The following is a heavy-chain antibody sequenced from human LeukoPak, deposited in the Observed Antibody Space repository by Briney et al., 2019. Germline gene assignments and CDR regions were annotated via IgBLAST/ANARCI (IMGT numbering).Heavy chain of an antibody. CDR2: VYSDGTT. D-gene: IGHD2-21*02. CDR3: ARVVFSDYCFDN. V-gene: IGHV3-53*01. CDR1: GLTVNNNY. Sequence: GGSLRLSCAASGLTVNNNYMSWVRQAPGKGPEWVSFVYSDGTTYYAGSVKGRFTVSRDTSKNTLYLQMNSLRAEDTAFYYCARVVFSDYCFDNWGQGTLVTVSS. J-gene: IGHJ4*02.